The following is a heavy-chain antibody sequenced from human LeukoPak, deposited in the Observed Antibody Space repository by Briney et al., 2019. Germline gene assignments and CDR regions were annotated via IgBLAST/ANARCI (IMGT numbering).Heavy chain of an antibody. D-gene: IGHD3-16*01. J-gene: IGHJ4*02. Sequence: ASVKVSCKISGFGLSVLSIHWMRQAPGKGLEWVGGIRPETGEPIYAQKFQGRVTVTEDTVTDTTYMELSSLRSEDTAVYYCAMNWEAGGVDYWGQGTLVTVSS. CDR2: IRPETGEP. CDR3: AMNWEAGGVDY. CDR1: GFGLSVLS. V-gene: IGHV1-24*01.